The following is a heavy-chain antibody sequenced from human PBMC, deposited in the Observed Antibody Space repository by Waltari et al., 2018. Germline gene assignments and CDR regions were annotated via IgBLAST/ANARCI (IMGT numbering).Heavy chain of an antibody. CDR3: ARVLSVAGANVMDV. V-gene: IGHV1-58*01. Sequence: QMQLVQSGPEVKKPGTSVKVSCKASGFTFTSSAVQWVRQARGQRLEWIGWIVVGSGNTNYAQKRQGRVTMTTDTSTSTAYMELRSLRSDDTAVYYCARVLSVAGANVMDVWGQGTTVTVSS. CDR1: GFTFTSSA. J-gene: IGHJ6*02. CDR2: IVVGSGNT. D-gene: IGHD6-19*01.